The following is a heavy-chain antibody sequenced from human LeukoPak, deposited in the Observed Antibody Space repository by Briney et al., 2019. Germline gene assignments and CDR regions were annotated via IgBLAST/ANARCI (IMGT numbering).Heavy chain of an antibody. J-gene: IGHJ4*02. V-gene: IGHV7-4-1*02. D-gene: IGHD2-15*01. CDR1: GGTFNSYA. CDR2: INTNTGNP. Sequence: GASVKVSCKASGGTFNSYAISWVRQAPGQGLEWMGWINTNTGNPTYAQGFTGRFVFSLDTSVSTAYLQISSLKAEDTAVYYCARLRGPNCSGGSCYDYWGQGTLVTVSS. CDR3: ARLRGPNCSGGSCYDY.